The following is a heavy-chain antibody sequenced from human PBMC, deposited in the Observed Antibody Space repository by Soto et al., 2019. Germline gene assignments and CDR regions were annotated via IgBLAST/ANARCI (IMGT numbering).Heavy chain of an antibody. CDR3: AKDQASGQGSFDS. V-gene: IGHV3-30*18. Sequence: GGSLRLSCAAFGFTFSGYEMHWVRQAPGKGLEWVALISYDGSNQYYADSVKGRFTISRDNSKNTLFLQMNSLRADDTAVYYCAKDQASGQGSFDSWGQGTLVTVSS. J-gene: IGHJ4*02. CDR1: GFTFSGYE. CDR2: ISYDGSNQ.